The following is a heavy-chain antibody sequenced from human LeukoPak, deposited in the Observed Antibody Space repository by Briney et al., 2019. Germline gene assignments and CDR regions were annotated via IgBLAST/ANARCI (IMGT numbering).Heavy chain of an antibody. CDR1: GFTFSRYG. D-gene: IGHD6-19*01. J-gene: IGHJ4*02. V-gene: IGHV3-30*18. CDR2: ISYDGSNK. Sequence: GRSLRLSCAASGFTFSRYGMHWVRQASGKGLEWVALISYDGSNKYYADSVKGRFTISRDNSKNTLYLQMNSLRAEDTAVYYCANIPGIAVAGTGGDYWGQGTLVTVSS. CDR3: ANIPGIAVAGTGGDY.